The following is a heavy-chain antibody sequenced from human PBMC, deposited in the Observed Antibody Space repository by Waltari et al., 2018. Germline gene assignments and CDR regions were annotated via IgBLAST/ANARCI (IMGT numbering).Heavy chain of an antibody. V-gene: IGHV4-38-2*02. CDR2: MYYRGTT. J-gene: IGHJ4*02. Sequence: QVQLQESGPGLVKPSETLSLTCTVSNFYISDGYYWGWIRQPPGKGLEWIGSMYYRGTTYYNPSLKGRVTISVDTSKNNLFLNLNSVTAADTAVYYCARDVEGDGVLYGSPRRFDYWGQGILVTVSS. CDR1: NFYISDGYY. D-gene: IGHD3-10*01. CDR3: ARDVEGDGVLYGSPRRFDY.